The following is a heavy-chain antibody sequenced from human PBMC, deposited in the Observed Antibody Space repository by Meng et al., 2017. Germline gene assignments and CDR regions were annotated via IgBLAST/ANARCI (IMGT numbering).Heavy chain of an antibody. CDR1: GFTFSSYA. J-gene: IGHJ3*02. V-gene: IGHV3-23*01. Sequence: GESLKISCAASGFTFSSYAMSWVRQAPGKGLEWVSAISGSGGSTYYADSVKGRFTISRDNSKNTLYLQMNSLRAEDTALYYCAREFFGSGSYYEDDAFDIWGQGTMVTVSS. CDR2: ISGSGGST. CDR3: AREFFGSGSYYEDDAFDI. D-gene: IGHD3-10*01.